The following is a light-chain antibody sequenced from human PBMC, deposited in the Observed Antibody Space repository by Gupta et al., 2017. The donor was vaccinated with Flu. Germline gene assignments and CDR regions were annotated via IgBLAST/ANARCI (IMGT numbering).Light chain of an antibody. CDR3: GTWDSSLSAGV. CDR2: DNN. V-gene: IGLV1-51*01. Sequence: QSVLTQPPSVSASPGQTVTISCSGSSSNIGNNYVSWYQQLPGTAPKLLIYDNNKRPSGIPDRFSGSKSGTSATLGITGLQTGDEADYYCGTWDSSLSAGVFGGGIELTVL. CDR1: SSNIGNNY. J-gene: IGLJ3*02.